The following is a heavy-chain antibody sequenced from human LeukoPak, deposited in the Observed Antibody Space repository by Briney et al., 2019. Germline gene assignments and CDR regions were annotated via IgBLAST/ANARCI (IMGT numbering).Heavy chain of an antibody. CDR3: AGNLYYYDSSGTGAYYFDY. CDR2: ISAYNGNT. J-gene: IGHJ4*02. Sequence: ASVKVSCKASGYTFTNYGTSWVRQAPGQGLEWMGWISAYNGNTNYAQKLQGRVTMTTDTSTSTAYMELRSLRSDDTAVYYCAGNLYYYDSSGTGAYYFDYWGQGTLVTVSS. V-gene: IGHV1-18*01. D-gene: IGHD3-22*01. CDR1: GYTFTNYG.